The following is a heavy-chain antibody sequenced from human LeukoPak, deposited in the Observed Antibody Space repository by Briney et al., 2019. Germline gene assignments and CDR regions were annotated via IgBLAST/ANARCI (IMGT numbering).Heavy chain of an antibody. CDR2: LSHSGSS. Sequence: SETLSLTCTVSGYSISSGYYWDWIRQPPGKGLEWIGTLSHSGSSYYNPSLKSRVTISVDTSKNQFSLKLSSVTAADTAVYYCARLARVNDFWSGYSKRRNWFDPWGQGTLVTVSS. CDR3: ARLARVNDFWSGYSKRRNWFDP. D-gene: IGHD3-3*01. CDR1: GYSISSGYY. V-gene: IGHV4-38-2*02. J-gene: IGHJ5*02.